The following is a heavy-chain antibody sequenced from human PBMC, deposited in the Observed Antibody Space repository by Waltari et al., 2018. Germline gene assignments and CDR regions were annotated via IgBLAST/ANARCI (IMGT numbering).Heavy chain of an antibody. Sequence: EVQLVESGGGLVQPGGSLRLSCAASGFTFSSYWMSWVRQAPGKGLEWVANIHQDGSEKYYVDSVKGRVTISRDNAKNSLYLQMNSLRAEDTAVYYCARDRSGYEYNWFDPWGQGTLVTVSS. CDR3: ARDRSGYEYNWFDP. CDR2: IHQDGSEK. CDR1: GFTFSSYW. J-gene: IGHJ5*02. V-gene: IGHV3-7*01. D-gene: IGHD5-12*01.